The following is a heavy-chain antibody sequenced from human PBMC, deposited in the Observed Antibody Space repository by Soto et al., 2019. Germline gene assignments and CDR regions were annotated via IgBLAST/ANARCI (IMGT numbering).Heavy chain of an antibody. J-gene: IGHJ4*02. V-gene: IGHV2-5*01. CDR3: ALQSYGYYNLDY. Sequence: QITLKESGPTLVKPTQNLTLTCTFSGFSLSTSGVGVGWIRQPPGKALEWLALIYWNDDKRYSPSLKSRLTITKDTSKNQFVLTMTNMDPVDTATYYCALQSYGYYNLDYWGQGTLVTVSS. CDR1: GFSLSTSGVG. D-gene: IGHD4-17*01. CDR2: IYWNDDK.